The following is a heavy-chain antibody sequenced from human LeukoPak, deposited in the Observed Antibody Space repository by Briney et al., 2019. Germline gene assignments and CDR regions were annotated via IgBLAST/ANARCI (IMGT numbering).Heavy chain of an antibody. V-gene: IGHV4-59*08. Sequence: SETLSLTCTVSGGSISSYYWSWIRQPPGKGLEWIGYIYYSGSTNYNPSLKSRVTISVDTSKNQFSLKLSSVTAADTAVYYCARFSSYWGPIDIWGQGTMVTVSS. D-gene: IGHD5-18*01. CDR2: IYYSGST. CDR3: ARFSSYWGPIDI. J-gene: IGHJ3*02. CDR1: GGSISSYY.